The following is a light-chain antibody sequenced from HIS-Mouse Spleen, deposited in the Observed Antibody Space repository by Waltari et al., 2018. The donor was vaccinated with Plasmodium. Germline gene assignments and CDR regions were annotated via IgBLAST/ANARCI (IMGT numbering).Light chain of an antibody. V-gene: IGLV3-1*01. CDR3: QAWDSSTVV. J-gene: IGLJ2*01. Sequence: SYELTQPPSVPVSPGQTASITCSGDKLGDKYACWYREKPGQSPVLAIYQDSKRPSGIPERFSGSNSGDTATLTISGTQAMDEADYYCQAWDSSTVVFGGGTKLTVL. CDR2: QDS. CDR1: KLGDKY.